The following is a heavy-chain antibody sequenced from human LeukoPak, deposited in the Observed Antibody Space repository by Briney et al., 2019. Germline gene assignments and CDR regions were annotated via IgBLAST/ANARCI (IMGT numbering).Heavy chain of an antibody. Sequence: SETLSLTCAVYGGSFSGYYWRWIPQPPGKGLEWIGEINHSGRTNSNPPPKSRGTTSVDTSKTQFSQKLISVTAADTAVYYCARGSIAAAGTNWFDPWGQGTLVTVSS. CDR1: GGSFSGYY. V-gene: IGHV4-34*01. D-gene: IGHD6-13*01. J-gene: IGHJ5*02. CDR2: INHSGRT. CDR3: ARGSIAAAGTNWFDP.